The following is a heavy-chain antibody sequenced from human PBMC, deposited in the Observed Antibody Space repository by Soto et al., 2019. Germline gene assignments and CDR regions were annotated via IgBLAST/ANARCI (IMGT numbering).Heavy chain of an antibody. V-gene: IGHV3-30*18. J-gene: IGHJ5*02. CDR1: RFTFSNYG. CDR3: AKDLLQKGWSVPTS. D-gene: IGHD6-19*01. CDR2: ISHDGSNT. Sequence: GGSLRLSCAASRFTFSNYGMHWVRQAPGKGLEWVALISHDGSNTYYLDSVKGRFTIARDNSKSTLILQMIGLRDEDTAVYHCAKDLLQKGWSVPTSWGEGTLVTVSS.